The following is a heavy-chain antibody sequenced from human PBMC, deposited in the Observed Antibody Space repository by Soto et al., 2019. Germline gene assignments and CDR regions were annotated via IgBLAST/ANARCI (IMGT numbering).Heavy chain of an antibody. Sequence: XLTCGRHGNSLYSYGWTWIRQPPGKGLEWIAEITEGGTTDYSPSLKSRVSIAVASSKRQFSLTLSSVTAADTAMYYCARGAHAMLPPNFDSWSQGSLVTVSS. J-gene: IGHJ5*01. CDR1: GNSLYSYG. CDR2: ITEGGTT. D-gene: IGHD2-8*01. CDR3: ARGAHAMLPPNFDS. V-gene: IGHV4-34*01.